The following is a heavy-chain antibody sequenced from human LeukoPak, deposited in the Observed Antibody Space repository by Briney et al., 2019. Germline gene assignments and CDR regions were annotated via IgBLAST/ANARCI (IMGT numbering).Heavy chain of an antibody. Sequence: GGSLRLSCTASGFTFSSYAMSWVRQAPGKGLEWVSAISGSSENTYYADSVKGRFTISRDNSKNTLYLQMNSLRAEDTAVYYCARTGQYCSGGTCYSGQFDFWGQGTLVTVSS. D-gene: IGHD2-15*01. V-gene: IGHV3-23*01. CDR1: GFTFSSYA. CDR2: ISGSSENT. J-gene: IGHJ4*02. CDR3: ARTGQYCSGGTCYSGQFDF.